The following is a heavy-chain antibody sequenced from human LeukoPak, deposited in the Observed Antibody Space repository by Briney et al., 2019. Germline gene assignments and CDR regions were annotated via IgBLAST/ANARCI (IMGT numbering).Heavy chain of an antibody. V-gene: IGHV3-21*01. CDR3: ARGMATIPYYFDY. D-gene: IGHD5-24*01. CDR2: ISSSSSYI. J-gene: IGHJ4*02. Sequence: GGSLRLSCAASGFTFSSYWMTWVRQAPGKGLEWVSSISSSSSYIYYADSVKGRFTISRDNAKNSLYLQMNSLRAEDTAVYYCARGMATIPYYFDYWGQGTLVTVSS. CDR1: GFTFSSYW.